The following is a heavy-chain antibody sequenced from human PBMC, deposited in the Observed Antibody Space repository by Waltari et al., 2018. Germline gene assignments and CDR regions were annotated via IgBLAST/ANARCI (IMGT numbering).Heavy chain of an antibody. D-gene: IGHD2-2*01. CDR3: ARGGLVALGFDY. V-gene: IGHV3-33*01. J-gene: IGHJ4*02. Sequence: QVQLVESGGGVVQPGRSLRLSCAASGFTFSSYGMHWVRQAPGKGLEWVALIWYDGSNKYYADSVKGRFTISRDNSKNTLYLQMNSLRAEDTAVYYCARGGLVALGFDYWGQGTLVTVSS. CDR2: IWYDGSNK. CDR1: GFTFSSYG.